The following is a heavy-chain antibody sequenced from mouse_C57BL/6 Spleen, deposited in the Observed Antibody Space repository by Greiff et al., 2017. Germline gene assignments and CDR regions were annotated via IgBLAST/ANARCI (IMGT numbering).Heavy chain of an antibody. V-gene: IGHV1-63*01. D-gene: IGHD1-1*01. J-gene: IGHJ1*03. CDR3: SVYGSSWDWYFDV. CDR1: GYTFTNYW. CDR2: IYPGGGYT. Sequence: VKLMESGAELVRPGTSVKMSCKASGYTFTNYWIGWAKQRPGHGLEWIGDIYPGGGYTNYNEKFKGKATLTADKSSSTAYMQFSSLTSEDSAIYYCSVYGSSWDWYFDVWGTGTTVTVSS.